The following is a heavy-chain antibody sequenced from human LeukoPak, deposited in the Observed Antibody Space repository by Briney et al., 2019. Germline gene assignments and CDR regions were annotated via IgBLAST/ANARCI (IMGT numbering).Heavy chain of an antibody. CDR1: GFTFRSYW. CDR3: ARDPGDDYWGGFDC. D-gene: IGHD5-24*01. V-gene: IGHV3-7*05. Sequence: GGSLRLSCTASGFTFRSYWMTWVRQAPGKGLEWVASIKQDGSQEEYVDSVKGRFTISRDNAMDSLHLQMNNLRAEDTAVYYCARDPGDDYWGGFDCWGQGTVVTVS. CDR2: IKQDGSQE. J-gene: IGHJ4*02.